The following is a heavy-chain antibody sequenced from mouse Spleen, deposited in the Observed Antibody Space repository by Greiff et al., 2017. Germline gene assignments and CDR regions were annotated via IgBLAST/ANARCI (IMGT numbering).Heavy chain of an antibody. Sequence: EVMLVESGGGLVKPGGSLKLSCAASGFTFSSYAMSWVRQTPEKRLEWVATISSGGSYTYYPDSVKGRFTISRDNAKNTLYLQMSSLRSEDTAMYYCATLTLHYFDYWGQGTTLTVSS. D-gene: IGHD4-1*01. J-gene: IGHJ2*01. CDR2: ISSGGSYT. CDR3: ATLTLHYFDY. CDR1: GFTFSSYA. V-gene: IGHV5-9-1*01.